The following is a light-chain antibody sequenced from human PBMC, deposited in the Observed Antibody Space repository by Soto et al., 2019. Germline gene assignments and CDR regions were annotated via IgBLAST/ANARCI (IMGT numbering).Light chain of an antibody. J-gene: IGKJ4*01. CDR1: QSVSSY. CDR3: QQRSNWPF. V-gene: IGKV3-11*01. CDR2: DAS. Sequence: EIVLTQSPATLSLSPGERATLSCRASQSVSSYLAWYQQKPGQAPRLLLYDASNRATGIPARFSGSGSGTDFTITISSLEPEDFAVYYCQQRSNWPFFGGGTKVEIK.